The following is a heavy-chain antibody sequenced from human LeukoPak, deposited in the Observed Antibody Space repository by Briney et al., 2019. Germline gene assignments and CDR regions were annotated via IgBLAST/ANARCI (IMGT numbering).Heavy chain of an antibody. Sequence: GGSLRLSCAASGFTFSSYSMNWVRQAPGKGLEWVSSISSSSSYIYYADSVKGRFTISRDNAKNSLYLQMNSLGAEDTAVYYCARDNGDVVAPLMDVWGKGTTVTISS. J-gene: IGHJ6*04. CDR1: GFTFSSYS. CDR2: ISSSSSYI. D-gene: IGHD2-21*01. V-gene: IGHV3-21*01. CDR3: ARDNGDVVAPLMDV.